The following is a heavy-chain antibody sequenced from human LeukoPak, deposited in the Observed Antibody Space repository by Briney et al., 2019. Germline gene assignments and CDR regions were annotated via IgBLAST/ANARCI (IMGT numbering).Heavy chain of an antibody. CDR1: GFTFRSYS. V-gene: IGHV3-21*01. CDR2: ISTTSSYI. D-gene: IGHD2-8*02. Sequence: GRSLRLSCAASGFTFRSYSMNWVRQAPGKGLEWVSSISTTSSYIYYADSVKGRFIISRDNAKNSPYLQMNSLRAEDTAVYYCAKSFPEVVYASPFDYWGRGTLVTVSS. J-gene: IGHJ4*02. CDR3: AKSFPEVVYASPFDY.